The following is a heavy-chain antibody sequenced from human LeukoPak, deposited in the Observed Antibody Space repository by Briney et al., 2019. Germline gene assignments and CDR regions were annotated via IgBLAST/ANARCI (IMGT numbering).Heavy chain of an antibody. CDR1: GYTFTSYW. V-gene: IGHV5-51*01. CDR3: ARQQRGKYYYDSSGYYLDY. CDR2: IYPGDSDT. D-gene: IGHD3-22*01. Sequence: GESLKISCKTSGYTFTSYWIGWVRQMPGKGLEWMGIIYPGDSDTRYSPSFQGQVTISADKSISTAYLQWSSLKASDTAMYYCARQQRGKYYYDSSGYYLDYWGQGTLVTVSS. J-gene: IGHJ4*02.